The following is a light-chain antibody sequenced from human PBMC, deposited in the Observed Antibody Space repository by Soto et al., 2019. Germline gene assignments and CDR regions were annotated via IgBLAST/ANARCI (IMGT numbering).Light chain of an antibody. CDR3: QQRSNWPPIT. Sequence: IVLTQSPGTMSLYPVASATLSCSSSQTVSSSSLAWYQQKPGQAPRLLIYDASNRATGIPARFSGSGSGTDFTLTISSPDPEDSAVYYCQQRSNWPPITCGKGTQLEIK. CDR2: DAS. V-gene: IGKV3D-20*02. J-gene: IGKJ5*01. CDR1: QTVSSSS.